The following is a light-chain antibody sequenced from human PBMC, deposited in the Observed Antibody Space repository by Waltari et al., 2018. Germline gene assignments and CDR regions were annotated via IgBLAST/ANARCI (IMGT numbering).Light chain of an antibody. V-gene: IGKV1-9*01. J-gene: IGKJ4*01. CDR1: QGISSY. CDR2: AAS. Sequence: IQLTQSPSSLSASVGDRVTITCRASQGISSYLAWYQQKPGKAPKLLIYAASTLQSGVPSRFSGSGAGTDFTLTFSSLQPEDCATYYCQQLNSYPLTFGGGTKVEIK. CDR3: QQLNSYPLT.